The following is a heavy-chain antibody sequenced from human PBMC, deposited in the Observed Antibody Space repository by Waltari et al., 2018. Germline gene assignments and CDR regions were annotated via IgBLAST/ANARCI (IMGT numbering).Heavy chain of an antibody. Sequence: QVQLQESGPGLVKPSQTLSLTCTVSGGSISSGDYYWSWIRQPPGKGLEWIGYIYYRGSTYYNPSLKSRVTISVDTSKNQFSLKLSSVTAADTAVYYCARSLPYYYDSSGYSVIGWFDPWGQGTLVTVSS. J-gene: IGHJ5*02. CDR3: ARSLPYYYDSSGYSVIGWFDP. D-gene: IGHD3-22*01. CDR2: IYYRGST. V-gene: IGHV4-30-4*08. CDR1: GGSISSGDYY.